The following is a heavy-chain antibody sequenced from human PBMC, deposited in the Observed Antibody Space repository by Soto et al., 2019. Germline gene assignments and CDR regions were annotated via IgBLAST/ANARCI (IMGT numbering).Heavy chain of an antibody. D-gene: IGHD6-19*01. CDR1: GFPFYYYT. J-gene: IGHJ6*02. Sequence: GGSLILSCAASGFPFYYYTMHWFRQAPGKGLEWVSLISWDGGSTYYADSVKGRFTISRDNSKNSLYLQMNSLRTEDTALYYCAKDISPDSSGDYYGMDVWGQGTTVTVSS. CDR3: AKDISPDSSGDYYGMDV. CDR2: ISWDGGST. V-gene: IGHV3-43*01.